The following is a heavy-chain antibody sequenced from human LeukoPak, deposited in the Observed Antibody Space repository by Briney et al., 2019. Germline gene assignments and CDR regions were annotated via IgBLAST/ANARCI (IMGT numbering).Heavy chain of an antibody. Sequence: PGGSLRLSXAASGFTFSSYSMNWVRQAPGRGLEWVSSISSSSSYIYYADSVKGRFTISRDNAKNSLYLQMNSLRAEDTAVYYCARDFPIGGSSGYPDYWGQGTLVTVSS. D-gene: IGHD3-22*01. CDR1: GFTFSSYS. CDR3: ARDFPIGGSSGYPDY. V-gene: IGHV3-21*01. CDR2: ISSSSSYI. J-gene: IGHJ4*02.